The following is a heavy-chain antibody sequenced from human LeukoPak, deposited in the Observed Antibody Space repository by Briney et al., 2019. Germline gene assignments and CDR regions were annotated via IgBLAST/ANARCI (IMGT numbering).Heavy chain of an antibody. CDR3: AKDYSITMIVVADY. CDR1: GFTFSIYG. CDR2: ISGSGGST. Sequence: GGSLRLSCAASGFTFSIYGMSWVRQAPGKGLEWVSAISGSGGSTYYADSVKGRFTISRDNSKNTLYLQMNSLRAEDTAVYYCAKDYSITMIVVADYWGQGTLVTVSS. J-gene: IGHJ4*02. V-gene: IGHV3-23*01. D-gene: IGHD3-22*01.